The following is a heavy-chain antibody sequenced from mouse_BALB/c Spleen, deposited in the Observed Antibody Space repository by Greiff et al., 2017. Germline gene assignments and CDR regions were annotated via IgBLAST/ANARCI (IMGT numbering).Heavy chain of an antibody. V-gene: IGHV1-12*01. CDR2: IYPGNGDT. CDR3: ARNYHYDLFAY. Sequence: QVQLQQPGAELVKPGASVKMSCKASGYTFTSYNMHWVKQTPGQGLEWIGAIYPGNGDTSYNQKFKGKATLTADKSSSTAYMQLSSLTSEDSAVYYCARNYHYDLFAYWGQGTLVTVSA. CDR1: GYTFTSYN. J-gene: IGHJ3*01. D-gene: IGHD2-4*01.